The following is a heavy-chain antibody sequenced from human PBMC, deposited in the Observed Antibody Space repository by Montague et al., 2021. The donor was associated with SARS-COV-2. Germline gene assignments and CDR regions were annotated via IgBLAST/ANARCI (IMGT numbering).Heavy chain of an antibody. D-gene: IGHD5-12*01. CDR1: GYSFMSYG. V-gene: IGHV1-18*01. CDR2: ISAYSGDT. CDR3: AGAREWLRGGGLCDY. Sequence: SVKVSCKASGYSFMSYGISWVRQAPGQGLEWMGWISAYSGDTIYAQKFQGRVTMTTDTSTSAAYMELRSLRSDDTAVYYCAGAREWLRGGGLCDYWGQGTLVTVSS. J-gene: IGHJ4*02.